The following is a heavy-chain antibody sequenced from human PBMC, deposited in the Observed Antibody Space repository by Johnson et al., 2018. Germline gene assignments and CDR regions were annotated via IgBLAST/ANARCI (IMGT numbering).Heavy chain of an antibody. CDR2: SNAGNGNT. Sequence: QVQLVETGAEVKKPGASXKVSCKASGYTFTSYAMHWVRQAPGQRLEWMGWSNAGNGNTKYSQEFQGRVTITRATSASTAYMELSSLSSEDMAVYYCARPRITMSRDAFDIWGQGTMVTVSS. CDR1: GYTFTSYA. D-gene: IGHD3-10*02. V-gene: IGHV1-3*02. CDR3: ARPRITMSRDAFDI. J-gene: IGHJ3*02.